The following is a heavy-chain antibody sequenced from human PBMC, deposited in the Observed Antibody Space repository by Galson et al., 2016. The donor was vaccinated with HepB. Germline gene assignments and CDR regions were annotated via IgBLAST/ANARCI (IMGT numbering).Heavy chain of an antibody. Sequence: SETLSLTCTVSGGSVSRSRYFWGWIRQPPGRGLEWIGNIYYNETTYYNPSLRSRVSISVDTSESQLSLKLNSVTAADTAVYYCARLGYSAYVLDSWGQGTRVSVSS. D-gene: IGHD5-12*01. CDR3: ARLGYSAYVLDS. CDR1: GGSVSRSRYF. CDR2: IYYNETT. V-gene: IGHV4-39*01. J-gene: IGHJ4*02.